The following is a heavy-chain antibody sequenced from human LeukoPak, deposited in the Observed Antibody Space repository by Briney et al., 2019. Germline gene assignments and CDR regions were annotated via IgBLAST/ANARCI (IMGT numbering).Heavy chain of an antibody. D-gene: IGHD4-11*01. J-gene: IGHJ1*01. CDR1: GYRFTNYW. Sequence: GESLKISCQASGYRFTNYWIGWVRQMPGKGLEWMGIIYPTDSDTRYSPSFQGQVTISIDKSISTAYLQWRSLKASDTAMYYCARLPMSSNWSKYFQHWGQGTLVTVSS. CDR3: ARLPMSSNWSKYFQH. CDR2: IYPTDSDT. V-gene: IGHV5-51*01.